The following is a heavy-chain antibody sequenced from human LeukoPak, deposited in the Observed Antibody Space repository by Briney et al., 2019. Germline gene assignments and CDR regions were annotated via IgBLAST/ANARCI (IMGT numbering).Heavy chain of an antibody. J-gene: IGHJ6*03. CDR1: GGTFSSYA. CDR3: ARASSTQGYYYYYYMDV. Sequence: SVKLSCKASGGTFSSYAISWVRQAPGQGLEWMGGIIPIFGTANYAQKFQGRVTITTDESTSTAYMELSSLRSEDTAVYYCARASSTQGYYYYYYMDVWGKGTTVTVSS. V-gene: IGHV1-69*05. D-gene: IGHD3-3*02. CDR2: IIPIFGTA.